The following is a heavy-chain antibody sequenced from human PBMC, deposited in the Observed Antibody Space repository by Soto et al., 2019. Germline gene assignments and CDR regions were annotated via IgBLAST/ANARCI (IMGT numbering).Heavy chain of an antibody. CDR2: INPNSGGT. CDR1: GYTFTGYY. J-gene: IGHJ6*02. D-gene: IGHD6-6*01. CDR3: ARESGFIAARNYYYYGMDV. Sequence: ASVKVSCKASGYTFTGYYMHWVRQAPGQGLEWMGWINPNSGGTNYAQKFQGWVTMTRDTSISTAYMELSRLRSDDTAVYYCARESGFIAARNYYYYGMDVWGQGTTVTVSS. V-gene: IGHV1-2*04.